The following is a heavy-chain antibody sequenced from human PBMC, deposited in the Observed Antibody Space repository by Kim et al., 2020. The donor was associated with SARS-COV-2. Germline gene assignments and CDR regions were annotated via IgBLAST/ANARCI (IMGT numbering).Heavy chain of an antibody. J-gene: IGHJ4*02. D-gene: IGHD3-3*01. CDR3: AKEWNYDFWSGYYPFDY. Sequence: GKGRFTISRDKSKNTLYLQMNSLRAEDTAVYYCAKEWNYDFWSGYYPFDYWGQGTLVTVSS. V-gene: IGHV3-23*01.